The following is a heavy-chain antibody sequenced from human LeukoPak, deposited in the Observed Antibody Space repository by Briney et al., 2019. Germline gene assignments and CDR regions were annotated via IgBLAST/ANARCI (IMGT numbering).Heavy chain of an antibody. Sequence: SETLSLTCAVYGGSFSGYYWSWIRQPPGKGLEWIGEINHSGGTKYNPSLKSRVTISVDTSKNQFSLKLSSVTAADTAVYYCARSSHRLWFGELLYPLYFDYWGQGTLVTVSS. D-gene: IGHD3-10*01. CDR3: ARSSHRLWFGELLYPLYFDY. CDR1: GGSFSGYY. CDR2: INHSGGT. J-gene: IGHJ4*02. V-gene: IGHV4-34*01.